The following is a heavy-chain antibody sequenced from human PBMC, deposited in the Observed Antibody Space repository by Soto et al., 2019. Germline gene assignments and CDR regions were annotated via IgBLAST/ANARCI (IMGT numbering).Heavy chain of an antibody. V-gene: IGHV2-5*02. D-gene: IGHD3-3*01. CDR3: AHRFLSTVFGLVTTTAIYFDF. Sequence: QITLNESGPTQVNPRQTLTLTCTFSGFSLTTSGVGLGWIRQSPGKAPEWLALIYWDDDKRYSPSLKSRLTITKDTSQNPVVLTMADLDPADTATYYCAHRFLSTVFGLVTTTAIYFDFWGQGTPVAVSS. CDR2: IYWDDDK. CDR1: GFSLTTSGVG. J-gene: IGHJ4*02.